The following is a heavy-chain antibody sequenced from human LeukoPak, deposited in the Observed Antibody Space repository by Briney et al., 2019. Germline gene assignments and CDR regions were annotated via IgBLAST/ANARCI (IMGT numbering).Heavy chain of an antibody. J-gene: IGHJ4*02. CDR3: ARGGLWTSNWAGDY. D-gene: IGHD4/OR15-4a*01. CDR1: GFTFSSYW. Sequence: QAGGSLRLSCAASGFTFSSYWMHWVRQAPGKGLVWVSRINSDGSSTSYADSVKGRFTISRDNAKNTLYLQMNSLRAEDTAMYYCARGGLWTSNWAGDYWGQGTLVTVSS. V-gene: IGHV3-74*01. CDR2: INSDGSST.